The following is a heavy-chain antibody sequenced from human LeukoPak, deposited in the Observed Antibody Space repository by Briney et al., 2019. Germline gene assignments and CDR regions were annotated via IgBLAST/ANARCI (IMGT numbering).Heavy chain of an antibody. J-gene: IGHJ5*02. CDR2: IYYTGSA. CDR3: ARGGDYGDNWFDP. Sequence: TLSLTCTVSGGSISSGGYYWSWIRQHPGKGLEWIGYIYYTGSAYYNSSLKSRVTISVDTSKNQFSLKLTSVTAADTAVYYCARGGDYGDNWFDPWGQGTLVTVSA. V-gene: IGHV4-30-4*08. D-gene: IGHD4-17*01. CDR1: GGSISSGGYY.